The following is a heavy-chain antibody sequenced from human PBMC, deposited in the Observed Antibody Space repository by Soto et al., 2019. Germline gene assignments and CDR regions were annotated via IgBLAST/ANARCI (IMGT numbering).Heavy chain of an antibody. V-gene: IGHV1-3*01. CDR3: AREGRGGTAPYFAY. CDR2: INAGNGNT. J-gene: IGHJ4*02. CDR1: GYTFTSYA. D-gene: IGHD1-26*01. Sequence: ASVKVSCKASGYTFTSYAMHWVRQAPGQRLEWMGWINAGNGNTKYSQKFQGRVTITRDTSASTAYMELSSLRSEDTAVYYCAREGRGGTAPYFAYWGQGTLVTVSS.